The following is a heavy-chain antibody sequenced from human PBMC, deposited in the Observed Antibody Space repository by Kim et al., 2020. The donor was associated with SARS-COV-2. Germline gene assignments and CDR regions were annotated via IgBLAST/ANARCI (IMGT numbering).Heavy chain of an antibody. Sequence: SETLSLTCTVSGGSISSGGYYWSWLRQHPGKGLEWSGHIYDSGRTYDNPSMKRRVTLSVDTSKNQFSLKLSSVTAADTAVYYCARSIGTRWFGEVLIGASYISGRGTFVTVSS. V-gene: IGHV4-31*03. CDR2: IYDSGRT. CDR3: ARSIGTRWFGEVLIGASYI. J-gene: IGHJ3*02. CDR1: GGSISSGGYY. D-gene: IGHD3-10*01.